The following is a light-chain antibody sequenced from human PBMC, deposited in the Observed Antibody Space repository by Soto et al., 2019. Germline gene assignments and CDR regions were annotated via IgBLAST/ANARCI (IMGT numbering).Light chain of an antibody. Sequence: DIQMTQSPSSLSASIGDRVTISCRASEAISNHLTWFQQKPGEAPKSLIYAASSLQSGVPSRFSGSGSGTDFTLTINSLQPEDFGTYYCQQYSLYPITFGQGTRLDIK. V-gene: IGKV1-16*01. J-gene: IGKJ5*01. CDR3: QQYSLYPIT. CDR1: EAISNH. CDR2: AAS.